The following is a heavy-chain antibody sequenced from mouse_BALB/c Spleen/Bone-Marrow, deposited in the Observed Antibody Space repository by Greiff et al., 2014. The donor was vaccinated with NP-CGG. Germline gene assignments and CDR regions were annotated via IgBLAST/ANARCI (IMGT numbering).Heavy chain of an antibody. V-gene: IGHV1S81*02. D-gene: IGHD1-1*02. Sequence: QVQLQQPGAELVKPGASVKLSCKASGYTFTSCYMYWVKQRPGQGLEWIGEINPSNGGTNFNEKFKSKATLTVDKSSSTAYMQLSSLTSEDSAVYYCTLWCYAMDYWGQGTSVTVSS. CDR3: TLWCYAMDY. J-gene: IGHJ4*01. CDR2: INPSNGGT. CDR1: GYTFTSCY.